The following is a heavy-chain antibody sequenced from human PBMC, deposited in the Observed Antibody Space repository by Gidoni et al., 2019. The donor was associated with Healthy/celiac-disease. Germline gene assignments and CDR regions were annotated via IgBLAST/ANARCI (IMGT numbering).Heavy chain of an antibody. D-gene: IGHD3-10*01. CDR3: ARDGGFRELLLDYYYGMDV. Sequence: EVQLVESGGGLVQPGGSLRLSCAASGFTFSSYSMNWVRQAPGKGLEWVSYISSSSSTIYYADSVKGRFTISRDNAKNSLYLQMNSLRAEDTAVYYCARDGGFRELLLDYYYGMDVWGQGTTVTVSS. CDR2: ISSSSSTI. J-gene: IGHJ6*02. CDR1: GFTFSSYS. V-gene: IGHV3-48*01.